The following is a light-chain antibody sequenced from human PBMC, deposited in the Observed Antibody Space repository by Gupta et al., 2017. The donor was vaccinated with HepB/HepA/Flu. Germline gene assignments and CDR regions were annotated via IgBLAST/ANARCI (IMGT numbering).Light chain of an antibody. CDR1: RLSDSQ. J-gene: IGLJ1*01. CDR3: KSRDSDTYFYV. Sequence: SELTQARAASVALGQTVTITCRGDRLSDSQASWFQQKPGQAPILVIYGDNSRPSGIPTRFSGARSGSTASLTISGAQAEDEADYYCKSRDSDTYFYVFGSGTKITVL. V-gene: IGLV3-19*01. CDR2: GDN.